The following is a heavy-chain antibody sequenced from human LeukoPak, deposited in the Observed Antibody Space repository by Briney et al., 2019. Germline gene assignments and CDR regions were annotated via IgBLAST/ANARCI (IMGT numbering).Heavy chain of an antibody. V-gene: IGHV4-34*01. CDR3: ASARRSWYQYYGMDV. Sequence: SETLSLTCAVYGGSFSGYYWSWIRQPPGKGLEWIGEINHSGSTNYNPSLKSRVTISVDTSKNQFSLKLSSVTAADTAVYYCASARRSWYQYYGMDVWGQGTRVTVSS. J-gene: IGHJ6*02. CDR1: GGSFSGYY. CDR2: INHSGST. D-gene: IGHD6-13*01.